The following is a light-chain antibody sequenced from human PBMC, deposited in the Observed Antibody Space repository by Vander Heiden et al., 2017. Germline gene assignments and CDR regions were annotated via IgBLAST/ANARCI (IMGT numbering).Light chain of an antibody. CDR3: QAGDSSTVV. J-gene: IGLJ2*01. Sequence: SYALTQPPSVSVSPGQPASITCPGDNLGDKYACGHQQKPGQFLLLVIDKDSNRPAGIPERFSGSDSDNTATLTIRGTEAMDDDDYYCQAGDSSTVVFGGGTKLTVL. CDR1: NLGDKY. V-gene: IGLV3-1*01. CDR2: KDS.